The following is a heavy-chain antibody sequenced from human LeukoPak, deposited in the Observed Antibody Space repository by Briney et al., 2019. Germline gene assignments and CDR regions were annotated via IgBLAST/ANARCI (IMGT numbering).Heavy chain of an antibody. D-gene: IGHD6-13*01. V-gene: IGHV4-39*07. Sequence: LETLSLTCTVSGGSISSSSYYWGWIRQPPGKELDWIGSIYYSGSTYYNPSLKSRVTISVDTSKNQFSLKLSSVTAADTAVYYCARVLAAAPYYYYMDVWGKGTTVTVSS. CDR2: IYYSGST. CDR3: ARVLAAAPYYYYMDV. J-gene: IGHJ6*03. CDR1: GGSISSSSYY.